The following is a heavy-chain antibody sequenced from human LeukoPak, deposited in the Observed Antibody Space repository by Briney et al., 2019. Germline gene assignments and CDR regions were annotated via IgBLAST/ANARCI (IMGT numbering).Heavy chain of an antibody. D-gene: IGHD3-10*01. CDR2: VSSTGSGT. CDR1: GFTFSTYG. J-gene: IGHJ5*02. CDR3: AKDRPLLWFGPTDA. Sequence: PGGSLRLSCVASGFTFSTYGMSWVRQAPGKGVEWVAAVSSTGSGTYYPDSLKGRFIISRDNSQNTVFLQMNSLRPEDTAFYFCAKDRPLLWFGPTDARGQGILVTVSS. V-gene: IGHV3-23*01.